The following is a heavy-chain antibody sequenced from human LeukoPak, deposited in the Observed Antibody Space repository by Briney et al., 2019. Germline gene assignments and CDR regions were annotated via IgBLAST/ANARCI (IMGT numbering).Heavy chain of an antibody. CDR1: EFTFSTYW. CDR3: ARDRKATVYYYYGMDV. CDR2: IKQDGSEK. V-gene: IGHV3-7*01. D-gene: IGHD4-11*01. J-gene: IGHJ6*02. Sequence: GGSLRLSCAASEFTFSTYWMSWVRQAPGKGLEWVANIKQDGSEKYYVDSVKGRFTISRDKAKNSLYLQMNSLRAEDTAVYYCARDRKATVYYYYGMDVWGQGTTVTVSS.